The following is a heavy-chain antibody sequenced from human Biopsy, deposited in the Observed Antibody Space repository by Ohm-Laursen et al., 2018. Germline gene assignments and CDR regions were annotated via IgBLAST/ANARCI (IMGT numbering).Heavy chain of an antibody. CDR2: NIPILGTG. CDR1: GGTFSNYG. D-gene: IGHD3-9*01. J-gene: IGHJ1*01. Sequence: SSVKVSCKAPGGTFSNYGVNWVRQAPGQGLEWLGGNIPILGTGNYAQKFQDRVTVAADTSTSTATMELRSLRSDDTAVYYCATKLTGYYHHWGQGTLVIVSS. V-gene: IGHV1-69*06. CDR3: ATKLTGYYHH.